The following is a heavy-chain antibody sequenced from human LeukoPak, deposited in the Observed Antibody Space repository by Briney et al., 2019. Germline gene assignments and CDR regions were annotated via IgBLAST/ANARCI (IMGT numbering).Heavy chain of an antibody. Sequence: GASVKVSCKASRGTSSSYVFSWVRRAPGQGLEWTGKIIPLLGLASYAQKFQGRVTITADKSPSTAYMELSSLRSEDTAVYYCASPPADYYDSRDYFDYWGQGTLVTVSS. J-gene: IGHJ4*02. CDR3: ASPPADYYDSRDYFDY. CDR1: RGTSSSYV. V-gene: IGHV1-69*04. D-gene: IGHD3-22*01. CDR2: IIPLLGLA.